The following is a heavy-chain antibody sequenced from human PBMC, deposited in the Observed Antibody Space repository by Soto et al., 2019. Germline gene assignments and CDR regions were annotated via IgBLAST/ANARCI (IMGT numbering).Heavy chain of an antibody. J-gene: IGHJ6*02. CDR2: IYYSGST. CDR1: GGSTSSYY. D-gene: IGHD3-3*01. V-gene: IGHV4-59*01. CDR3: ARAESYYDFWSGYYGMDV. Sequence: TLSLTCTVSGGSTSSYYWSWIRQPPGKGLEWIGYIYYSGSTNYNPSLKSRVTISVDTSKNQFSLKLSSVTAADTAVYYCARAESYYDFWSGYYGMDVWGQGTTVTVSS.